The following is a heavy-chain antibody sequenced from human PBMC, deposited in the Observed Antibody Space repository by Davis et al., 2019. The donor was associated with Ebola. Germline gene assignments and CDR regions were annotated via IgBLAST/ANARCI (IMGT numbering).Heavy chain of an antibody. J-gene: IGHJ4*02. V-gene: IGHV4-31*03. D-gene: IGHD1-26*01. CDR1: GCSISSGGSY. Sequence: PSETLSPTCPVPGCSISSGGSYWSWIRQHPGKGLEWSGYILYSGSTSYNPSLKSRVTISVDTSKNQFSLKLSSVTAADTAVYYCARDVPRIGVDYWGQGTLVTVSS. CDR2: ILYSGST. CDR3: ARDVPRIGVDY.